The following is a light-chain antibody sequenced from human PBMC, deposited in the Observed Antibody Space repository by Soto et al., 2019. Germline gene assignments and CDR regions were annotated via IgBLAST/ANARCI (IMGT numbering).Light chain of an antibody. V-gene: IGKV3-15*01. J-gene: IGKJ3*01. CDR1: QSVRSSN. Sequence: ESVLTQSPGTLSLSPGERATLLCRASQSVRSSNLAWYQQKPGQAPRLLIFGASSRATGVPARFSGSGSGTEFTLTINSLQSEDFAVYFCQQYDNLPLTFGPGTKVDIK. CDR2: GAS. CDR3: QQYDNLPLT.